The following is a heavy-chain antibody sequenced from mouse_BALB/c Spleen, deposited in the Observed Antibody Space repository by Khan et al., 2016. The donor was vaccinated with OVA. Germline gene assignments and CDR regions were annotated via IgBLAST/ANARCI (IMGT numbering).Heavy chain of an antibody. Sequence: QIQLVQSGPELKKPGETVKISCKASGYTFTNYGMNWVKQSPGKALKWMAWINTYTGEPTYADDFKGRFAFSLENSASTAYLQINNLKNEDTATYFFARPPSFSYTLDHWGQGTSVTVSS. CDR2: INTYTGEP. V-gene: IGHV9-3-1*01. CDR3: ARPPSFSYTLDH. CDR1: GYTFTNYG. J-gene: IGHJ4*01.